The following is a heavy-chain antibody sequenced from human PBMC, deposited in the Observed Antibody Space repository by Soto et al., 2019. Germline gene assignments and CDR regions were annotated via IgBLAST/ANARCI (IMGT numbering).Heavy chain of an antibody. J-gene: IGHJ5*02. V-gene: IGHV3-48*02. Sequence: EVQLVESGGGLVKPGGSLRLSCVASGFTFKNAWMNWVRQVPGKGLEWISYISSSSSTIYADSVKGRFTISRDNAKNSLYLQMNSLRDEDTAVYYCARVIWSGHLTSDLWGQGTLVTVSS. CDR2: ISSSSSTI. CDR3: ARVIWSGHLTSDL. CDR1: GFTFKNAW. D-gene: IGHD3-3*01.